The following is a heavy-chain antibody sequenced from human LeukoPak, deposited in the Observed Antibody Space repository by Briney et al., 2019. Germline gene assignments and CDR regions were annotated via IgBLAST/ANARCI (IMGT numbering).Heavy chain of an antibody. V-gene: IGHV3-23*01. CDR2: ISGGGGST. CDR3: AKGGKWDVTPFDY. CDR1: GFSFTSYS. D-gene: IGHD1-26*01. J-gene: IGHJ4*02. Sequence: GGSLRLSCAASGFSFTSYSMNWVRQAQGKGLEWVSTISGGGGSTYYADSVKGRFTISRDNSKNTLYLQVNSLRAEDTAVYYCAKGGKWDVTPFDYWGQGTLVTVSS.